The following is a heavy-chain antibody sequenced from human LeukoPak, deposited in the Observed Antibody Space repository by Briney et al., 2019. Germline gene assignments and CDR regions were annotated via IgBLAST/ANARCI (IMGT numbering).Heavy chain of an antibody. D-gene: IGHD2-8*01. V-gene: IGHV3-23*01. Sequence: GGSLRLSCAASGFTFSSYAMSWVRQAPGKGLEWVSAICGSGGSTHYADSVKGRFTISRDNSKNTLYLQMNSLRAEDTAVYYCAKERDIVLMVYAIDWGQGTLVTVSS. CDR1: GFTFSSYA. J-gene: IGHJ4*02. CDR2: ICGSGGST. CDR3: AKERDIVLMVYAID.